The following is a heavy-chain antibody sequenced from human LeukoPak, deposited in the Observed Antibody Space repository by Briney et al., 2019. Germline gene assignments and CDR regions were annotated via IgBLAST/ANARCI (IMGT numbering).Heavy chain of an antibody. V-gene: IGHV1-2*02. CDR2: INPNSGGT. Sequence: ASVKVSCKASGYTFTGYYIHWVRQAPGQGLEWMGWINPNSGGTKYAQKFQGRVTMTRDTSISTAYMELSRLKSDDTAVYYCARGTYMVRGVSPFDYWGQGTLVTVSS. CDR3: ARGTYMVRGVSPFDY. D-gene: IGHD3-10*01. J-gene: IGHJ4*02. CDR1: GYTFTGYY.